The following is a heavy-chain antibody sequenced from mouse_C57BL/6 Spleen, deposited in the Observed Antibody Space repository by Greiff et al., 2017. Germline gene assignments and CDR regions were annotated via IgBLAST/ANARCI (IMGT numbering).Heavy chain of an antibody. CDR2: IHPSDSDT. J-gene: IGHJ3*01. CDR3: AIEAQATLFRFAY. CDR1: GYTFTSYW. V-gene: IGHV1-74*01. D-gene: IGHD3-2*02. Sequence: QVQLQQPGAELVKPGASVKVSCKASGYTFTSYWMHWVKQRPGQGLEWIGRIHPSDSDTNYNQKFKRKATLTVDKSSSTAYMQLSSLTSEDSAVYYCAIEAQATLFRFAYWGQGTLVTVSA.